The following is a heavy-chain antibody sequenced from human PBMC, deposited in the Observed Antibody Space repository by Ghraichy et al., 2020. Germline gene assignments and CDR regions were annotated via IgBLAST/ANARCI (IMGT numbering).Heavy chain of an antibody. D-gene: IGHD6-19*01. Sequence: SVKVSCKASGGTFSSYAISWVRQAPGQGLEWMGGIIPIFGTANYAQKFQGRVTITADESTSTAYMELSSLRSEDTAVYYCARVRVLAGDLVGYFDYWGQGTLVTVSS. J-gene: IGHJ4*02. CDR2: IIPIFGTA. CDR3: ARVRVLAGDLVGYFDY. V-gene: IGHV1-69*13. CDR1: GGTFSSYA.